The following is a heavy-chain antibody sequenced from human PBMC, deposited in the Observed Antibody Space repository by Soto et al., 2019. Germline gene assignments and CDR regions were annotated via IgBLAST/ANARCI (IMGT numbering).Heavy chain of an antibody. J-gene: IGHJ3*02. D-gene: IGHD4-17*01. CDR3: ARPYTVTTNSSDAFDI. V-gene: IGHV1-18*04. CDR2: ISAYNGNT. Sequence: ASVKVSCKASGYTFTSYGISWVRQAPGQGLEWMGWISAYNGNTNYAQKLQGRVTMTTDTSTSTAYMELRSLRSDDTAVYYCARPYTVTTNSSDAFDIWGQGTMVTVSS. CDR1: GYTFTSYG.